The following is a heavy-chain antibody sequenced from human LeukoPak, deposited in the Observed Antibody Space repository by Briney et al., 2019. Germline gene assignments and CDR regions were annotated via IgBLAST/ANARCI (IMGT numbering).Heavy chain of an antibody. CDR2: ISSSGSTI. D-gene: IGHD2-8*01. V-gene: IGHV3-11*01. CDR1: GFTFSDYY. J-gene: IGHJ3*02. Sequence: GGSLRLSGAASGFTFSDYYMSWIRQSPGKGLEGVSYISSSGSTIYYAASVQGRLTVSRDNSKNTVNLHLNTVRAEDTAVYYCAKERVSSGMMEGVLHMWGQGTTVSVSS. CDR3: AKERVSSGMMEGVLHM.